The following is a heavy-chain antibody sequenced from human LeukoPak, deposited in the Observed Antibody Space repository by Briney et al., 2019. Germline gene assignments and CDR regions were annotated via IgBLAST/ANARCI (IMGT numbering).Heavy chain of an antibody. CDR2: IYYSGST. D-gene: IGHD1-26*01. Sequence: SETLSLTCTVSGGSISSYYWSWLRQPPGKGLEWLGYIYYSGSTNYNPSLKRRVTISVDTSKNQFSLKLSSVTAADTAVYYCVGGSYPLTRVQLDYWGQGTLVTVSS. CDR3: VGGSYPLTRVQLDY. CDR1: GGSISSYY. V-gene: IGHV4-59*08. J-gene: IGHJ4*02.